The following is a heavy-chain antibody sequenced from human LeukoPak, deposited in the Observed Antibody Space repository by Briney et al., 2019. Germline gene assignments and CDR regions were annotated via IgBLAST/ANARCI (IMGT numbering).Heavy chain of an antibody. CDR3: ARGSWQLAEEVY. CDR2: IYYSGST. D-gene: IGHD6-6*01. CDR1: GGSISSSSYY. J-gene: IGHJ4*02. Sequence: SETLSPTCTVSGGSISSSSYYWGWIRQPPGKGLEWIGIIYYSGSTYYNPSLKSRVTISVDTSKNQFSLKLSSVTAADTAVYYCARGSWQLAEEVYWGQGTLVTVSS. V-gene: IGHV4-39*07.